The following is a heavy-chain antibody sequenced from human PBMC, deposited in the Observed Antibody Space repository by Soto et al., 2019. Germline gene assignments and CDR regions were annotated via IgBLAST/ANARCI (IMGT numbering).Heavy chain of an antibody. J-gene: IGHJ5*02. CDR2: IYHSGST. Sequence: QLQLQESGSGLVKPSQTLSLTCAVSGGSISSGGYSWSWIRQPPGKGLEWIGYIYHSGSTYYNPFPKRRVPITVDRSKNQFSLEARLVTPADTAVEYCAKRGANDGVCWVGPRGQGTLVTVSP. CDR1: GGSISSGGYS. V-gene: IGHV4-30-2*01. CDR3: AKRGANDGVCWVGP. D-gene: IGHD1-1*01.